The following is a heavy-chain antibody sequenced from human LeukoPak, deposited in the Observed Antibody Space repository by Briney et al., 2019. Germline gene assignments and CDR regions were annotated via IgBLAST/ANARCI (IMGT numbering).Heavy chain of an antibody. CDR2: ISAGGGNT. CDR1: GFTFSNNG. Sequence: PGGSLRLSCAASGFTFSNNGMSWVRQAPGKGLEWVSAISAGGGNTYYADSVKGRFTISRDNSKNTLYLQMNSLRAEDTAVYYCAKMGFTQFYYFDYWGQGTLVTVSS. V-gene: IGHV3-23*01. J-gene: IGHJ4*02. CDR3: AKMGFTQFYYFDY. D-gene: IGHD1-26*01.